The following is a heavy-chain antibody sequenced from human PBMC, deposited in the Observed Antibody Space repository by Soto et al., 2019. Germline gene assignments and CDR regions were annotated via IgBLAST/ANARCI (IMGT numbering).Heavy chain of an antibody. CDR3: ARDPDVGYSPLYNWFDP. V-gene: IGHV3-48*01. CDR1: GFTFSSYS. D-gene: IGHD2-15*01. Sequence: GGSLRLSCAASGFTFSSYSMNWVRQAPGKGLEWVSYISSSSSTIYYADSVKGRFTISRDNAKNSLYLQMNSLRAEDTAVYYCARDPDVGYSPLYNWFDPWGQGTLVTVSS. J-gene: IGHJ5*02. CDR2: ISSSSSTI.